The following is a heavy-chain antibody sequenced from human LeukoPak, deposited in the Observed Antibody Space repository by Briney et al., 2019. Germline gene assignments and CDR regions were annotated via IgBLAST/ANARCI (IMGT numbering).Heavy chain of an antibody. V-gene: IGHV4-59*08. CDR3: ARHSSKYCSSTSCYPNWFDP. Sequence: SETLSLTCTVSGGSISSYYWSWIRQPPGKGLEWIGYIYYSGSTNYNPSLKSRVTISVDTSKNQFSLKLSSVTAADTAVYYCARHSSKYCSSTSCYPNWFDPWGQGTLVTVSS. D-gene: IGHD2-2*01. CDR2: IYYSGST. CDR1: GGSISSYY. J-gene: IGHJ5*02.